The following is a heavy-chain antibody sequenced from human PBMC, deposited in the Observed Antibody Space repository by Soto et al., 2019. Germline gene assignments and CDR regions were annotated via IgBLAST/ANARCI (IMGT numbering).Heavy chain of an antibody. CDR3: AREADYDFWSGSFSYYYMDV. D-gene: IGHD3-3*01. V-gene: IGHV3-7*01. CDR1: GFTFSSYW. J-gene: IGHJ6*03. CDR2: IKQDGSEK. Sequence: PGGSLRLSCAASGFTFSSYWMSWVRQAPGKGLEWVANIKQDGSEKYYVDSVKGRLTISRDNAKNSLYLQMNSLRAEGTAVYYCAREADYDFWSGSFSYYYMDVWGKGTTATVAS.